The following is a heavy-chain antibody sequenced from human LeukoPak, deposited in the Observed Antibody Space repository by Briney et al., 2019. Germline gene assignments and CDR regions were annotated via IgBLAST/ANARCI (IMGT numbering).Heavy chain of an antibody. D-gene: IGHD3-16*01. CDR3: ARDDDYGFVACDI. CDR1: GGSISSYY. J-gene: IGHJ3*02. CDR2: IYYSGST. Sequence: PSETLSLTCTVSGGSISSYYWSWIRQPPGKGLEWIGYIYYSGSTNYNPSLKSRVTISVDTSKNQFSLKLSSVTAADTAVYYCARDDDYGFVACDIWGQGTMVTVSS. V-gene: IGHV4-59*12.